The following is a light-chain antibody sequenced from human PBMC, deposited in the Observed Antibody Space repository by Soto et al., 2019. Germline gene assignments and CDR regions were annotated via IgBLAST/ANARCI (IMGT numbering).Light chain of an antibody. CDR1: SSDVGSYNL. CDR3: CSYAGSSTYYV. CDR2: EVS. J-gene: IGLJ1*01. Sequence: QSALTQPASVSGSPGQSITISCTGTSSDVGSYNLVSCYQQHPGKAPKLMIYEVSKRPSGVSYRFSGSKSGNTASLTIFGLQAEDEADYYCCSYAGSSTYYVFGTGTRSPS. V-gene: IGLV2-23*02.